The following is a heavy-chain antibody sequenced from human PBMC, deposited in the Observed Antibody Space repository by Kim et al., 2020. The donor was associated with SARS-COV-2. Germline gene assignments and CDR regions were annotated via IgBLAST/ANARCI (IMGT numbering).Heavy chain of an antibody. Sequence: GGSLRLSCAASGFTFSSYGMHWVHQAPGKGLEWVAVIWYDGSNKYYADSVKGRFTISRDNSKNTLYLQMNSLRAEDTAVYYCARDRLGEYGMDVWGQGTTVTVSS. D-gene: IGHD3-16*01. CDR2: IWYDGSNK. CDR1: GFTFSSYG. J-gene: IGHJ6*02. CDR3: ARDRLGEYGMDV. V-gene: IGHV3-33*01.